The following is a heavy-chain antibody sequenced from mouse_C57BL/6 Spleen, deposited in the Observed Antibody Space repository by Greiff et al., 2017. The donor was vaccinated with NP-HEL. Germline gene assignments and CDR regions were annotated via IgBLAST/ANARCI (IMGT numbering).Heavy chain of an antibody. V-gene: IGHV5-4*01. D-gene: IGHD2-14*01. CDR1: GFTFSSYA. Sequence: EVQGVESGGGLVKPGGSLKLSCAASGFTFSSYAMSWVRQTPEKRLEWVATISDGGSYTYYPDNVKGRFTISRDNAKNNLYLQMSHLKSEDTAMYYCARDRNRSNYWYFDVWGTGTTVTVSS. CDR2: ISDGGSYT. J-gene: IGHJ1*03. CDR3: ARDRNRSNYWYFDV.